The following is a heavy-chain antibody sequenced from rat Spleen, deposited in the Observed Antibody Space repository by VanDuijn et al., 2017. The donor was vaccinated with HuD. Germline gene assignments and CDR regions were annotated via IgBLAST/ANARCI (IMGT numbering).Heavy chain of an antibody. CDR1: GFTFSDYA. Sequence: EVQLVESGGGLVQPGRSLKLSCAASGFTFSDYAMAWVRQAPKKGPEWVAYISTAGSNTFYRDSVKGRFTISRDNAKSTLYLQMNSLRSEDTATYYCAVAGYGYWGQGVMVTVSS. J-gene: IGHJ2*01. CDR3: AVAGYGY. CDR2: ISTAGSNT. V-gene: IGHV5-25*01. D-gene: IGHD1-7*01.